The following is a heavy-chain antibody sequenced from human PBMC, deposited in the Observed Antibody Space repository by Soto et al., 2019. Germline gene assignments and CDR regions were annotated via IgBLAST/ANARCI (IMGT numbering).Heavy chain of an antibody. CDR3: ASLDYVDAFDI. CDR2: IYYSGST. CDR1: GGSFSGYY. D-gene: IGHD4-17*01. Sequence: SETLSLTCAVYGGSFSGYYWSWIRQHPGKGLEWIGYIYYSGSTYYNPSLKSRVTISVDTSKNQFSLKLSSVTAADTAVYYCASLDYVDAFDIWGQGTMVTVSS. V-gene: IGHV4-31*11. J-gene: IGHJ3*02.